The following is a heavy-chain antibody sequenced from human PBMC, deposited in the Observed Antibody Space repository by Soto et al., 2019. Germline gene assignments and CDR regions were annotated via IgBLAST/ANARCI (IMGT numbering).Heavy chain of an antibody. J-gene: IGHJ4*02. CDR1: GFSLSTSGVG. CDR3: AHLVVAGIKYYFDS. D-gene: IGHD2-15*01. CDR2: IYWDDDK. V-gene: IGHV2-5*02. Sequence: QITLKESGPTLVKPTQTLTLTCTFSGFSLSTSGVGVGWIRQPPGKALEWLTFIYWDDDKRNSPFLKSRLTITKHTSKNQVVLTMTNMDPVDTATYYCAHLVVAGIKYYFDSWGQGTLVTVSS.